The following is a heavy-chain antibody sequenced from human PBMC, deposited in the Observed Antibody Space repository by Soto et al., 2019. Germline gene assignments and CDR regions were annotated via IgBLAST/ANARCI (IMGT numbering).Heavy chain of an antibody. Sequence: SETLSLTCTVSGGSISSYYWSWIRQPPGKGLEWIGYIYYSGSTNYNPSLKSRVTISVDTSKNQFSLKLSSVTAADTAVYYCARRGDGYNYYYGMDVWGKGTTVTVSS. CDR1: GGSISSYY. D-gene: IGHD3-10*01. V-gene: IGHV4-59*01. CDR2: IYYSGST. CDR3: ARRGDGYNYYYGMDV. J-gene: IGHJ6*04.